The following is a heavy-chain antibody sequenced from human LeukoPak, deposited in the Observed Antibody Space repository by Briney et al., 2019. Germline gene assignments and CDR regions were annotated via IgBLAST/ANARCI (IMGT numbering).Heavy chain of an antibody. CDR3: AAVWFGELPYNWFDP. V-gene: IGHV1-24*01. D-gene: IGHD3-10*01. CDR2: FDPEDGET. J-gene: IGHJ5*02. CDR1: GYTFTSYY. Sequence: ASVKVSCKASGYTFTSYYMHWVRQAPGKGLEWMGGFDPEDGETIYAQKFQGRVTMTEDTSTDTAYMELSSLRSEDTAVYYCAAVWFGELPYNWFDPWGQGTLVAVSS.